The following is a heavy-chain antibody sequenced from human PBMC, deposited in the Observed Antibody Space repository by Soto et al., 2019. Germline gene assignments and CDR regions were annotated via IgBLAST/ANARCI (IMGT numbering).Heavy chain of an antibody. J-gene: IGHJ4*02. V-gene: IGHV3-64D*08. D-gene: IGHD6-6*01. CDR2: ISSNGGST. Sequence: GGSLRLSCSASGFTFSSYAMHWVRQAPGKGLEYASAISSNGGSTYYADSVKGRFTISRDNSKNTLYLQMSSLRAEDTAVYYWVNWGEYSSSPGHYWGQGTLVTVSS. CDR1: GFTFSSYA. CDR3: VNWGEYSSSPGHY.